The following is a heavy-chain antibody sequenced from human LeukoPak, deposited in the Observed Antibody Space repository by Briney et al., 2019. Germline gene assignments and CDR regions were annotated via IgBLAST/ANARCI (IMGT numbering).Heavy chain of an antibody. CDR2: ISSSGSTI. V-gene: IGHV3-48*03. J-gene: IGHJ3*02. CDR3: ARPKPGSYDAFDI. CDR1: GFTFSSYE. D-gene: IGHD1-26*01. Sequence: GGSLRLPCAASGFTFSSYEMNWVRQAPGKGLEWVSYISSSGSTIYYADSVKGRFTISRDNAKNSLYLQMNSLRAEDTAVYYCARPKPGSYDAFDIWGQGTMVTVSS.